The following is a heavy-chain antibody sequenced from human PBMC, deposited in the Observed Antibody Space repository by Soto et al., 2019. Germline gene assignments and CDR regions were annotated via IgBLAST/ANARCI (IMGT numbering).Heavy chain of an antibody. CDR2: INAGNGNT. CDR1: GYTFTSYA. CDR3: AREGYGDRLYYYYYYGMDV. Sequence: ASVKVSCKASGYTFTSYAMHWVRQAPGQRLEWMGWINAGNGNTKYSQKFQGRVTITRDTSASTAYMELSSLRSEDTAVYYCAREGYGDRLYYYYYYGMDVWGQGTTVTVSS. D-gene: IGHD4-17*01. V-gene: IGHV1-3*01. J-gene: IGHJ6*02.